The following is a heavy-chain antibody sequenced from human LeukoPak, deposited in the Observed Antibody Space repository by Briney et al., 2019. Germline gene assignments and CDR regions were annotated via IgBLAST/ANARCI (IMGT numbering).Heavy chain of an antibody. V-gene: IGHV3-23*01. Sequence: AGSLSLSCAASGFTVSSSNYMNWVRQAPGKRLELVSVNSASGNDIYYSDYVKGRFTIPRDNSGNTLYLQMNSLRAEDTAVYYCAKRGYYYDSGGYYYFDYWGQGTLVTVSS. D-gene: IGHD3-22*01. CDR1: GFTVSSSNY. J-gene: IGHJ4*02. CDR2: NSASGNDI. CDR3: AKRGYYYDSGGYYYFDY.